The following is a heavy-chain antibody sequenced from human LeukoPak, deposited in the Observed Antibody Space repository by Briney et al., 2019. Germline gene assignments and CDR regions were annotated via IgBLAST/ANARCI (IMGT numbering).Heavy chain of an antibody. CDR2: IYSGGST. V-gene: IGHV3-53*01. J-gene: IGHJ4*02. Sequence: GGSLRLSCAASGFTVSSNCMSWVRQAPGKGLEWVSVIYSGGSTYYADSVKDRFTISRDNSKNTLYLQMNSLRAEDTAVYYCAKSISAAPFDYWGQGTLVTVSS. CDR1: GFTVSSNC. CDR3: AKSISAAPFDY. D-gene: IGHD6-13*01.